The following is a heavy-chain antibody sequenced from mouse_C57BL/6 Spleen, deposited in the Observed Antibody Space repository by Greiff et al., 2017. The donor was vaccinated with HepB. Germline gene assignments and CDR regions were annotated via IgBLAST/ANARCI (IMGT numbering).Heavy chain of an antibody. V-gene: IGHV1-15*01. J-gene: IGHJ3*01. CDR3: TRFSYDYDGAWFAY. CDR2: IDPETGGT. Sequence: QVQLKESGAELVRPGASVTLSCKASGYTFTDYEMHWVKQTPVHGLEWIGAIDPETGGTAYNQKFKGKAILTADKSSSTAYMELRSLTSEDSAVYYCTRFSYDYDGAWFAYWGQGTLVTVSA. CDR1: GYTFTDYE. D-gene: IGHD2-4*01.